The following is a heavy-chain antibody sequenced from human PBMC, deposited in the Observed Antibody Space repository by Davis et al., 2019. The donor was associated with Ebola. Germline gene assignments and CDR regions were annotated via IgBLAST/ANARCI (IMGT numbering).Heavy chain of an antibody. D-gene: IGHD1-26*01. CDR2: ISGSGGST. CDR1: GFTFSSYA. V-gene: IGHV3-23*01. J-gene: IGHJ4*02. CDR3: AKRGSIVGASAPDY. Sequence: PGGSLRLSCAASGFTFSSYAMSWVRQAPGKGLEWVSAISGSGGSTYYADSVKGRFTISRDNSKNTLYLQMNSLRAEDTAVYYCAKRGSIVGASAPDYWGQGTLVTVSS.